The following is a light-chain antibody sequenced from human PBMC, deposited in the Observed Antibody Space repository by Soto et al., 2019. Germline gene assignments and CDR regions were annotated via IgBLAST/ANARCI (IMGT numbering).Light chain of an antibody. J-gene: IGKJ1*01. Sequence: DIQMTQSPSSLSASVGDRVTITCRASQGISNYLAWYQQKPGKVPKLLIYAASTLQSGVPSRFSGSGSGTDFTLTNSSLQPEDVATYYCQKYNSARTFGQGTKVEIK. CDR1: QGISNY. CDR3: QKYNSART. V-gene: IGKV1-27*01. CDR2: AAS.